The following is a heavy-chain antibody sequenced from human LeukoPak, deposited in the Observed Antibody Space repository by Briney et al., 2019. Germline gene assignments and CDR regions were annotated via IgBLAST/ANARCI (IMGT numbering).Heavy chain of an antibody. Sequence: GGSLRLSCAASGFTVSSNYMSWVRQAPGKGLEWVSVIYSGGSTYYADSVKGRFTISRDNSKNTLYLQMNSLRAEDTAVYYCARPKTRSHSSSWQFDYWGQGTLVTVSS. CDR3: ARPKTRSHSSSWQFDY. D-gene: IGHD6-13*01. CDR2: IYSGGST. CDR1: GFTVSSNY. J-gene: IGHJ4*02. V-gene: IGHV3-53*01.